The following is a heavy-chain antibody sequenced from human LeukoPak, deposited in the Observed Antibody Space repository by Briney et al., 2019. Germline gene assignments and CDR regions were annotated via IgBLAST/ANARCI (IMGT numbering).Heavy chain of an antibody. CDR3: ARDHVNYYGSESYYPPTNAFDI. Sequence: GGSLRLSCAASGFTFSDYYMSWIRQAPGKGLEWVSYISIGGTTIYYADSVKGRFTISRDNAKNSLYLQMNSLRAEDTAVYYCARDHVNYYGSESYYPPTNAFDIWGQGTVVTASS. V-gene: IGHV3-11*01. CDR1: GFTFSDYY. CDR2: ISIGGTTI. J-gene: IGHJ3*02. D-gene: IGHD3-10*01.